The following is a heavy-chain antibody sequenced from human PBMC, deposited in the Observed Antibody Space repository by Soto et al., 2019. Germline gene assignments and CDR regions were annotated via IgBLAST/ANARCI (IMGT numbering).Heavy chain of an antibody. J-gene: IGHJ4*02. CDR1: GGSISSYY. V-gene: IGHV4-59*01. D-gene: IGHD4-17*01. Sequence: PSETLSLTCTVSGGSISSYYWSWIRQPPGKGLEWIGYIYYSGSTNYNPSLKSRVTISVDTSKNQFSLKLSSVTAADTAVYYCATVTTVTKSFGYWGQGTLVTVSS. CDR3: ATVTTVTKSFGY. CDR2: IYYSGST.